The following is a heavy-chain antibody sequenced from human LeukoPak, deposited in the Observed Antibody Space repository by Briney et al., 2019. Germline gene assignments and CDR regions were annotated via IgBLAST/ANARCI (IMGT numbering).Heavy chain of an antibody. V-gene: IGHV3-33*01. CDR1: GFTFSSYG. D-gene: IGHD6-13*01. Sequence: GRSLRLSCAASGFTFSSYGMHWVRQAPGKGLEWVAVIWYDGSNKYYADSVKGRFTISRDNSKNTLYLQMNSLRAEDTAAYYCARGRRIAAAGNWFDPWGQGTLVTVSS. CDR3: ARGRRIAAAGNWFDP. CDR2: IWYDGSNK. J-gene: IGHJ5*02.